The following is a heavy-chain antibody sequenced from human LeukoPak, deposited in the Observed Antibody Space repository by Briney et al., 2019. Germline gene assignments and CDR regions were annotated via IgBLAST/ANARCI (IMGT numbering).Heavy chain of an antibody. CDR2: TYYRSKWYN. D-gene: IGHD7-27*01. CDR1: GDSVSSNSAV. Sequence: SQTLSLTCAISGDSVSSNSAVWNWIRQSPSRGLEWLGRTYYRSKWYNDYAESVKSRIIINPDTSKNQVSLQMKSVTPADTAVYYCSRELPWGPSDYWSQGTLVTVSS. CDR3: SRELPWGPSDY. V-gene: IGHV6-1*01. J-gene: IGHJ4*02.